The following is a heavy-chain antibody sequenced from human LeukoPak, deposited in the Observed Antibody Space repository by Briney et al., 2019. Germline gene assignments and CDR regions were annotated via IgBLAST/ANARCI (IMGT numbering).Heavy chain of an antibody. CDR3: ARAGAYSNDY. CDR1: GFTFSTYA. Sequence: QPGGSLRLSCAASGFTFSTYAMHWVRQAPGKGLEYVSAISSNGDSTYYANSVKARFTISRDNSKNTLFLQMGSLRAEDMAVYYCARAGAYSNDYWGQGTLVTVSS. D-gene: IGHD4-11*01. J-gene: IGHJ4*02. V-gene: IGHV3-64*01. CDR2: ISSNGDST.